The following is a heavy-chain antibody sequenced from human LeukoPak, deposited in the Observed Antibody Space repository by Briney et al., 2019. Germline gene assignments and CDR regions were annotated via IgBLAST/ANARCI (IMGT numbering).Heavy chain of an antibody. Sequence: SETLSLTCAVYVRSFSGYYGGWIRQPPGKGLEWIGYIYYSGSTDYNPSLNSRITISLDTSKNQFSLKLSSVTAGDTAVYYCARGPGSGTYWAFDYWGQGTLVTVSS. J-gene: IGHJ4*02. CDR3: ARGPGSGTYWAFDY. CDR2: IYYSGST. CDR1: VRSFSGYY. D-gene: IGHD1-26*01. V-gene: IGHV4-59*01.